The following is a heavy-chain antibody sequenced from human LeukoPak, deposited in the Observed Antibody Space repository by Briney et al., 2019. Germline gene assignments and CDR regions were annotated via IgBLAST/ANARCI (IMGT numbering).Heavy chain of an antibody. V-gene: IGHV3-7*01. CDR3: ARGRFDP. Sequence: GSLRLSCAASGFTFGTYWMTWVRQAPGKGLEWVANIKEDGNEKYYVDSVKGRFTISRDNAKNSLYLQMNSLRVEDTAIYYCARGRFDPWGQGTLVTVSS. CDR1: GFTFGTYW. CDR2: IKEDGNEK. J-gene: IGHJ5*02.